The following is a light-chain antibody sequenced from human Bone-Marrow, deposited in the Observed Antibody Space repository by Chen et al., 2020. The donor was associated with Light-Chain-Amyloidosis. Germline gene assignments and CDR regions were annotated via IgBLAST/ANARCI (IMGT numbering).Light chain of an antibody. Sequence: QSALTQPAPVSRSPGQSITIPCTGTSSDVGGDNHVSWYQQHPDKAPKLMIYEVTNRPSWVPDRFSGSKSDNTSSLTISGLQTEDEADYFCSSYTITNTLVFGSGTRVTVL. CDR1: SSDVGGDNH. J-gene: IGLJ1*01. CDR2: EVT. V-gene: IGLV2-14*01. CDR3: SSYTITNTLV.